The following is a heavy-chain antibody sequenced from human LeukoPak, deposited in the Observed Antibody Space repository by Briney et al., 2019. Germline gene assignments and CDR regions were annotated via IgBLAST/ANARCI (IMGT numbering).Heavy chain of an antibody. V-gene: IGHV1-46*01. Sequence: ASVKVSCKASGYTFTSYYMHWVRQAPGQGLEWMGIINPSGGSTSYAQKFQGRVTMTRDMSTSTVYMELSSLRSEDTAVYYCARGITMIVVVGSDGLDYWGQGTLVTVSS. CDR1: GYTFTSYY. CDR2: INPSGGST. J-gene: IGHJ4*02. D-gene: IGHD3-22*01. CDR3: ARGITMIVVVGSDGLDY.